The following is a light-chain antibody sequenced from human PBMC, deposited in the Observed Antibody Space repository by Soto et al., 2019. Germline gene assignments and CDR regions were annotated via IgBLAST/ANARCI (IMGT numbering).Light chain of an antibody. CDR2: NDD. Sequence: VLTQPPSVSVALGQTARVTCGGDNIGRKTVHWYQQMPGQAPVMVVYNDDVRPSGIPDRFSGSNSGNTATLTINRVAAGDEADYFCQVWHYDTDHWVFGGGTKLTVL. CDR3: QVWHYDTDHWV. J-gene: IGLJ3*02. V-gene: IGLV3-21*02. CDR1: NIGRKT.